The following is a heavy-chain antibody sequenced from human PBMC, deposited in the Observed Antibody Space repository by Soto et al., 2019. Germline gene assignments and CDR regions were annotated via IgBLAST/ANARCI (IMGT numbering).Heavy chain of an antibody. CDR3: ARRLSAFDV. CDR2: VNPSNGYT. V-gene: IGHV1-3*01. Sequence: RASVKVSCKTSGYTFLNYAIHWVRQAPGQGLEWMGWVNPSNGYTKYSENFQARLSLTRDTSANTAYMELSSLRSEDTAVYYCARRLSAFDVWGQGTLVTVSS. CDR1: GYTFLNYA. J-gene: IGHJ3*01.